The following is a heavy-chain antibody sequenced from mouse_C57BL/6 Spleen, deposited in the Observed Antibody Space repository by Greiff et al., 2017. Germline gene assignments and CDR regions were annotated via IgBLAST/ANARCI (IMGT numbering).Heavy chain of an antibody. CDR3: ARRDYGSIYYFDY. V-gene: IGHV1-42*01. Sequence: EVKLQESGPELVKPGASVKISCKASGYSFTGYYMNWVKQSPEKSLEWIGEINPSTGGTTYNQKFKAKATLTVDKSSSTAYMQLKSLTSEDSAVYYCARRDYGSIYYFDYWGQGTTLTVSS. J-gene: IGHJ2*01. CDR1: GYSFTGYY. CDR2: INPSTGGT. D-gene: IGHD1-1*01.